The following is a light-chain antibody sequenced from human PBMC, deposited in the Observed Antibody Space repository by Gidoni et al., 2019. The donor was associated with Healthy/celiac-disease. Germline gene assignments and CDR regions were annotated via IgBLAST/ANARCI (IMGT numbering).Light chain of an antibody. CDR3: QQRSNWPH. CDR2: DAS. Sequence: EIVLTQSPATLSLSPGERATLSCMASQSVSSYLAWYQQKPGQAPRLLIYDASNRATGIPARFSGSGSGTDFSLTISSLEPEDFAVYYCQQRSNWPHFGGGTKVEIK. V-gene: IGKV3-11*01. CDR1: QSVSSY. J-gene: IGKJ4*01.